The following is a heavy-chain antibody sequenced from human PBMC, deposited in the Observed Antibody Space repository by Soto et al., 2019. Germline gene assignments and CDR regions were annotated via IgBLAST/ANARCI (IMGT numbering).Heavy chain of an antibody. Sequence: PGGSLRLCCTASGFIFSNFGMHWVRQAPGKGLEWVAGVWYDGSNGVSAESVKGRFTISRDNSKNTLYLQMTSLRAEDTAVYYCARDQRTASASAMDVWGQGTPVTVYS. V-gene: IGHV3-33*01. CDR1: GFIFSNFG. CDR3: ARDQRTASASAMDV. D-gene: IGHD6-25*01. CDR2: VWYDGSNG. J-gene: IGHJ6*02.